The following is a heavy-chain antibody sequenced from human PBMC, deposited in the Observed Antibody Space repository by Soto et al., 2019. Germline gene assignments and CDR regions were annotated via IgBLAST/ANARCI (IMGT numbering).Heavy chain of an antibody. J-gene: IGHJ4*02. CDR2: INGGGGNT. CDR1: GFTFSSYA. V-gene: IGHV3-23*01. Sequence: EVQLLESGGGLVQPGGSLRLSCVASGFTFSSYAMTWVRLAPGKGLEWVSGINGGGGNTYYADSVKGRFTISRDNSKDTLYLQMNSLRAEDTAIYYCANTKYGGDCFDYWCQGTLVTVSS. D-gene: IGHD3-16*01. CDR3: ANTKYGGDCFDY.